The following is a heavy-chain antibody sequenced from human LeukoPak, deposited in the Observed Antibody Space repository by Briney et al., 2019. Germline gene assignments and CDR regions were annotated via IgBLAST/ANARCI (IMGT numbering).Heavy chain of an antibody. V-gene: IGHV4-38-2*02. CDR3: ARVLQNYYHLDV. Sequence: SETLSLTCTVSGYSISSGYYWGWIRQPPGKGLEWMGFFFEVGSTNYKSSLESRVTMSVDTSKNQFSLKLRSVTAADTAVYYCARVLQNYYHLDVWGTGTTVTVSS. D-gene: IGHD2/OR15-2a*01. CDR1: GYSISSGYY. CDR2: FFEVGST. J-gene: IGHJ6*03.